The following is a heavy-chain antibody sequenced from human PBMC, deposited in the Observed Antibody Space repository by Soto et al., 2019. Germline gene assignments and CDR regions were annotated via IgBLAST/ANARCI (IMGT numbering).Heavy chain of an antibody. CDR2: ISGSGTTT. CDR1: GFTFRSYA. D-gene: IGHD3-3*01. CDR3: AKCYDFWSGYSDC. Sequence: GGSLRLSCAASGFTFRSYAMTWVRQAPGKGLEWVSGISGSGTTTYYADSVKGRFTMSRENSKNTLYLQMNSLRAEDTAVYYCAKCYDFWSGYSDCWGQGTLVTVSS. V-gene: IGHV3-23*01. J-gene: IGHJ4*02.